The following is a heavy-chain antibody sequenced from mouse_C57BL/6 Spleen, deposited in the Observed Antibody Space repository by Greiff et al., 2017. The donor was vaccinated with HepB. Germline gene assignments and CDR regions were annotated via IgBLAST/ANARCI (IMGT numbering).Heavy chain of an antibody. J-gene: IGHJ2*01. CDR1: GYAFRSYW. CDR3: ARGGVLYYFDY. V-gene: IGHV1-80*01. CDR2: IYPGDGDT. Sequence: VQLQESGAELVKPGASVKISCKASGYAFRSYWMNWVKQRPGKGLEWIGQIYPGDGDTNYNGKFKGKATLTADKSSSTAYMQLSSLTSEDSAVYFCARGGVLYYFDYWGQGTTLTVSS.